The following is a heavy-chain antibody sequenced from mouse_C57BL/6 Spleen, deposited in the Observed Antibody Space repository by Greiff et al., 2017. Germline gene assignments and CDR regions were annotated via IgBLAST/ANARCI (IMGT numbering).Heavy chain of an antibody. CDR2: ISYSGST. D-gene: IGHD2-5*01. Sequence: ESGPGMVKPSQSLSLTCTVTGYSITSGYDWHWIRHFPGNKLEWMGYISYSGSTNYNPSLKSRISITHDTSKNHFFLKLNSVTTEDTATYYCAKSNYDYAMDYWGQGTSVTVSS. CDR3: AKSNYDYAMDY. V-gene: IGHV3-1*01. CDR1: GYSITSGYD. J-gene: IGHJ4*01.